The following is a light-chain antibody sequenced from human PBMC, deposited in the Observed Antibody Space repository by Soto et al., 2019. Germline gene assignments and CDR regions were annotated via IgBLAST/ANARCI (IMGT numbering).Light chain of an antibody. Sequence: DVQMTQSPSSLSAAVGDRVTITCQASHDISDYLNWYRHKPGEAPKLLIYDASKLEAGVPSRFSGRGAGTDFTFSISSLQPEYIATYYCQQYDNVHLTCGGGTEVEIK. J-gene: IGKJ4*02. CDR3: QQYDNVHLT. V-gene: IGKV1-33*01. CDR2: DAS. CDR1: HDISDY.